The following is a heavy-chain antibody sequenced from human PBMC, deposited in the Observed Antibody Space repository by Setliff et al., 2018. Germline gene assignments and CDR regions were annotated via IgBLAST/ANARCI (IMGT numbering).Heavy chain of an antibody. CDR2: IYYSGDT. CDR1: GGSVSDSTYY. D-gene: IGHD6-6*01. J-gene: IGHJ5*02. Sequence: SETLSLTCTVSGGSVSDSTYYWGWVRQPPGTGLEWIGSIYYSGDTYYNPSLKSRATVSVDTSKNQFSLKLTSVTAADTAVYYCARGRNVAARLLDAWGQGARVT. V-gene: IGHV4-39*07. CDR3: ARGRNVAARLLDA.